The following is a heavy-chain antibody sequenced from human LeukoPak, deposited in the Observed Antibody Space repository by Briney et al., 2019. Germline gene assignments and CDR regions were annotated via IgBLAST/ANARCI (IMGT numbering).Heavy chain of an antibody. V-gene: IGHV3-53*01. D-gene: IGHD2-15*01. J-gene: IGHJ4*02. CDR3: ARGRGGD. CDR2: ISSEGFI. CDR1: GVAVNSYF. Sequence: QTGGSLRLSCAVAGVAVNSYFMGWVRQAPGKGLEWVSIISSEGFIYYADPVKGRFTVSRDNFKNTLYLQMNSLRDEDTAFYYCARGRGGDWGQGTLVTVSS.